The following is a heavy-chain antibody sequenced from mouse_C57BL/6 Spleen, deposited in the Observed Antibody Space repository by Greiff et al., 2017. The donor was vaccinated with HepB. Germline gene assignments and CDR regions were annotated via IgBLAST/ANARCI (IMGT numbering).Heavy chain of an antibody. CDR2: ISDGGSYT. J-gene: IGHJ3*01. Sequence: EVKLVESGGGLVKPGGSLKLSCAASGFTFSSYAMSWVRQTPEKRLEWVATISDGGSYTYYPDNVKGRFTISRDNAKNNLYLKMRHLKSEDTAMYYCERGMVTAWCAYWGQGTLVTVSA. D-gene: IGHD2-2*01. V-gene: IGHV5-4*03. CDR1: GFTFSSYA. CDR3: ERGMVTAWCAY.